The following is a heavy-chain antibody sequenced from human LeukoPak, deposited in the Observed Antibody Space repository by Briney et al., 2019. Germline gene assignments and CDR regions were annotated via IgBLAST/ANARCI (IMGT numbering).Heavy chain of an antibody. Sequence: PGGSLRLSCAASGFTFSSYWMHWVRQAPGKGLVWVSRINTDGSSTSYADSVKGRFTISRDNAKNTLYLQMNSLRAEDTAVYYCASGGYCSSTSRYSDAFDIWGQGTMVTVSS. CDR2: INTDGSST. V-gene: IGHV3-74*01. CDR1: GFTFSSYW. J-gene: IGHJ3*02. D-gene: IGHD2-2*01. CDR3: ASGGYCSSTSRYSDAFDI.